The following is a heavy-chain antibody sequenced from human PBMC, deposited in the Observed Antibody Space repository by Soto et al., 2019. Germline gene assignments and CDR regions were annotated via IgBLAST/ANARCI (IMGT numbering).Heavy chain of an antibody. V-gene: IGHV4-31*03. J-gene: IGHJ2*01. D-gene: IGHD6-19*01. CDR2: IYYSGNT. CDR1: GDSISSGGYY. CDR3: ARGGRLGSAVDSYFDL. Sequence: QVQLQESGPGLVKPSQTLSLTCTVSGDSISSGGYYWNWIRQHPGKGLEWIGYIYYSGNTYYNPSLKSRVTISVDTSKNQFSLKLSSVTAADTAVHYCARGGRLGSAVDSYFDLWGRGTLVTVSS.